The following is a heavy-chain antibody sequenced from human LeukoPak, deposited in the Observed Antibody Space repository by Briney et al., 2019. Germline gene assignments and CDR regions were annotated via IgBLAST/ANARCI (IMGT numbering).Heavy chain of an antibody. CDR3: ARETVVDYAENYFDY. CDR2: INPSGGGT. Sequence: ASVKVSCKASGYTFTAFYVHWVRQAPGQGLEWMGIINPSGGGTTYAQKFQGRVTMTRDTSTSTIYMELSSLRSEDTAVYYCARETVVDYAENYFDYWGQGTLVTVSS. D-gene: IGHD4-17*01. V-gene: IGHV1-46*01. CDR1: GYTFTAFY. J-gene: IGHJ4*02.